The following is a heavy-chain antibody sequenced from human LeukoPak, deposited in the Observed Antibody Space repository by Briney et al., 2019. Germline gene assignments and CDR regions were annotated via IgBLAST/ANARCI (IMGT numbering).Heavy chain of an antibody. CDR2: INPNSGDT. J-gene: IGHJ6*02. Sequence: ASVKVSCKAYGYTFTGFYLHWLRQGPGQGLEWMGWINPNSGDTKYAQTFQDRVTLTRDTSISTAYMALSRLTSDDTAFYYCARDRTACPLLGPTDVWGQGTTVTVSS. D-gene: IGHD1-1*01. CDR1: GYTFTGFY. CDR3: ARDRTACPLLGPTDV. V-gene: IGHV1-2*02.